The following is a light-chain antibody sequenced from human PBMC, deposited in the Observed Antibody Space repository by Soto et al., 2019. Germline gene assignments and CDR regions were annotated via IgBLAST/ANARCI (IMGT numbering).Light chain of an antibody. CDR2: GAS. V-gene: IGKV3-20*01. J-gene: IGKJ4*01. Sequence: EIVLTQSPGTLSLPAGERATLSCRASQSITSNYLAWYQQRPGQAPRLLIYGASSRATGIPDRFSGSGSGTDFTLTISRLEPEDFAVYYCQQYIRSPLTFGGGTKVEIK. CDR1: QSITSNY. CDR3: QQYIRSPLT.